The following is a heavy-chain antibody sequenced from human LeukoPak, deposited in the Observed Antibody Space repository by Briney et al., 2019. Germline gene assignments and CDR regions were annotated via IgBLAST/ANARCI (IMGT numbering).Heavy chain of an antibody. CDR1: GGSISSYY. D-gene: IGHD3-10*01. V-gene: IGHV4-59*01. Sequence: PSETLSLTCTVYGGSISSYYWSWIRQPPGKGLEWIGYIYYSGSTNYNPSLKSRVTISVDTSKNQFSLKLSSVTAADTAVYYCARSYGSGSPDFDYWGQGTLVTVSS. J-gene: IGHJ4*02. CDR3: ARSYGSGSPDFDY. CDR2: IYYSGST.